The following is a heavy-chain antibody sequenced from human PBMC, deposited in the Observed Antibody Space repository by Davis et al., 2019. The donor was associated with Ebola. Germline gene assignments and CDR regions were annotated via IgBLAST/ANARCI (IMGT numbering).Heavy chain of an antibody. D-gene: IGHD5/OR15-5a*01. CDR2: ISSSSSTI. CDR1: GFTFSSYS. CDR3: ARDLYRARDY. J-gene: IGHJ4*02. V-gene: IGHV3-48*01. Sequence: GESLKISCAASGFTFSSYSMNWVRQAPGKGLEWVSYISSSSSTIYYADSVKGRFTISRDNAKNSLYLQMNSLRAEDTAVYYCARDLYRARDYCGQGTLVTVSS.